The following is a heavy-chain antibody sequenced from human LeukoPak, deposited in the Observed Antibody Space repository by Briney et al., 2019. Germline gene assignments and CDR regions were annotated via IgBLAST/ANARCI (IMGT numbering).Heavy chain of an antibody. V-gene: IGHV1-69*05. J-gene: IGHJ5*02. CDR2: IIPLFGTA. CDR1: GGTFNNYA. D-gene: IGHD3-22*01. CDR3: ARGYDNWFDP. Sequence: ASVKVSCKASGGTFNNYAISWVRQAPGQGLEWMGGIIPLFGTANYAQKFLGRVTMTTDTSTSTAYMELRSLRSDDTAVYYCARGYDNWFDPWGQGTLVTVSS.